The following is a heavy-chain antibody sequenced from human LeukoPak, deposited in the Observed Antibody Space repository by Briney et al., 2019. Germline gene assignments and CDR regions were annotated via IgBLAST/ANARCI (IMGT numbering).Heavy chain of an antibody. Sequence: QAGGSLRLSCAASGLSLSSFGMHWVRQAPGKGLEWVAVIRYDGNLQYHADSVKGRFTVSKDNFKDTLYLHMNGLRPEDSGVYYCSREASEAFDIWGQGSMVTVS. V-gene: IGHV3-30*02. J-gene: IGHJ3*02. CDR2: IRYDGNLQ. CDR3: SREASEAFDI. CDR1: GLSLSSFG.